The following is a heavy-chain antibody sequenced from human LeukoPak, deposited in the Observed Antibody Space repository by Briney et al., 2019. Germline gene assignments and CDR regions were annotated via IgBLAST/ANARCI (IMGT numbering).Heavy chain of an antibody. CDR2: INAGNGNT. D-gene: IGHD3-9*01. J-gene: IGHJ4*02. Sequence: ASVKVSCKASGYIFTTSAIYWVRQAPGQRPEWMGWINAGNGNTKYSQKFQDRVSLTRDTSASAAYMELSRLTPEDTAVYYCTTSVSEGDEDGILTGFNYWGQGALVTVSS. V-gene: IGHV1-3*01. CDR1: GYIFTTSA. CDR3: TTSVSEGDEDGILTGFNY.